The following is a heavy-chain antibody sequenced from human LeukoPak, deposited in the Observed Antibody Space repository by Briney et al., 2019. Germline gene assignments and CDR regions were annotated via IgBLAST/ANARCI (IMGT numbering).Heavy chain of an antibody. CDR1: GFTFSSYS. J-gene: IGHJ6*02. D-gene: IGHD5-18*01. Sequence: GGSLRLSCAASGFTFSSYSVNWVRQAPGKGLEWVSSISSSSDYIYYADSLKGRFTISRDNAKNSLYLQMNSLRAEDTAVYYCARVNTLGADYCYYYGMDVWGQGTTVTVSS. V-gene: IGHV3-21*01. CDR3: ARVNTLGADYCYYYGMDV. CDR2: ISSSSDYI.